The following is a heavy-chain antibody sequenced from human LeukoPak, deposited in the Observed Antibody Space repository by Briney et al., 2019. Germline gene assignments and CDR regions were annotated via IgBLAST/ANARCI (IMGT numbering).Heavy chain of an antibody. CDR2: IYYTRST. V-gene: IGHV4-39*07. J-gene: IGHJ4*02. CDR3: ARDRIYFDY. CDR1: GGSISSSSYY. Sequence: SETLSLTCTVSGGSISSSSYYWGWIRQPPGKGLEWIGSIYYTRSTCYNPSLKSRVTISVDTSKNQFSLKLSSVTAADTAVYYCARDRIYFDYWGQGTLVTVSS.